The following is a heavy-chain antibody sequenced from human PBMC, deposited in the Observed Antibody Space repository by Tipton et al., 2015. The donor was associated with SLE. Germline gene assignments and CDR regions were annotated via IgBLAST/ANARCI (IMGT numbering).Heavy chain of an antibody. CDR2: IIPMFGTP. CDR1: GGIFSRYG. Sequence: VQLVQSGADVKKPGSSVKVSCKASGGIFSRYGISWVRQAPGEGLEWMGGIIPMFGTPNYAQKFHGRVTISTDESTSTAYMELSSLRSEDTAVYYCASRSGHGYSSGYWYWGQGSQVTVSS. CDR3: ASRSGHGYSSGYWY. J-gene: IGHJ4*02. V-gene: IGHV1-69*01. D-gene: IGHD3-22*01.